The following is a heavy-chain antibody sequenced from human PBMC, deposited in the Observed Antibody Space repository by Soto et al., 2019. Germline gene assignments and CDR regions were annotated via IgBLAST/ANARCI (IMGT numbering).Heavy chain of an antibody. D-gene: IGHD6-19*01. V-gene: IGHV4-59*01. CDR3: ARSVAVPGAHIDY. CDR2: VYYTGST. Sequence: LSLTCSVSGGSISGSYWSWIRQSPGKGLEWLGYVYYTGSTNYSPSLRSRVSISVDTSKNEFSLRLSSVTTADTAVYFCARSVAVPGAHIDYWGQGTQVTVSS. CDR1: GGSISGSY. J-gene: IGHJ4*02.